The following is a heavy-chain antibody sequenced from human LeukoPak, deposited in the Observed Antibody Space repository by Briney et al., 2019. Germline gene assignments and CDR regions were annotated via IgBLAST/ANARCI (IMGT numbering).Heavy chain of an antibody. J-gene: IGHJ4*02. CDR3: AREKRGYSYGDTFDY. D-gene: IGHD5-18*01. CDR2: INPNSGGT. CDR1: GYTFTGYY. V-gene: IGHV1-2*02. Sequence: WASVKVSCKASGYTFTGYYMHWVRQAPGQGLEWMGRINPNSGGTNYAQKFQGRVTMTRDTSISTAYMELSRLRSDDTAVYYCAREKRGYSYGDTFDYWGQGTLVTVSS.